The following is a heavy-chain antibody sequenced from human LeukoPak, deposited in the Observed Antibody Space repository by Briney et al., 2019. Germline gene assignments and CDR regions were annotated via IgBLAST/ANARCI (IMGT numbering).Heavy chain of an antibody. CDR1: GYTFTGCD. D-gene: IGHD2-21*02. J-gene: IGHJ4*02. V-gene: IGHV1-69*13. Sequence: ASVKVSCTASGYTFTGCDINWVRQATGQGLEWMGGIIPIFGTPHYAQKFQDRVTITADASTSTAYMELSSLRSEDTAVYYCARAYMTATRHFDSWGQGTLVTVSS. CDR3: ARAYMTATRHFDS. CDR2: IIPIFGTP.